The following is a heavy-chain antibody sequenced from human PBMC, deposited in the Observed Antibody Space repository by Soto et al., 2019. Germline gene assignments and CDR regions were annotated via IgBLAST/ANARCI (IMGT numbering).Heavy chain of an antibody. D-gene: IGHD6-6*01. V-gene: IGHV3-21*01. J-gene: IGHJ4*02. Sequence: EVQLVESGGGLVKPGGSLRLSCAASGFTFSSYSMNWVRQAPGKGLEWVSSISSSSSYIYYADSVKGRFTISRDNAKNSLYLQMNSLRAEDTDVYYCARDLYSSSARYFDYWGQGTLVTVSS. CDR1: GFTFSSYS. CDR3: ARDLYSSSARYFDY. CDR2: ISSSSSYI.